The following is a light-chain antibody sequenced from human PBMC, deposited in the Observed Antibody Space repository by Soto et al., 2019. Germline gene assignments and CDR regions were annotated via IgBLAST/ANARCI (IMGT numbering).Light chain of an antibody. V-gene: IGLV1-47*01. CDR2: RNN. CDR3: ASWDDSLSGL. J-gene: IGLJ2*01. CDR1: NSNIGSHS. Sequence: QSVLTQPPSASGTPGQRVTISCSGGNSNIGSHSVSWYQHLPGTAPKLLIYRNNQRPSGIPDRFSGSKSGTSASLAISGLRSEDEADFFCASWDDSLSGLFGGGTNLTV.